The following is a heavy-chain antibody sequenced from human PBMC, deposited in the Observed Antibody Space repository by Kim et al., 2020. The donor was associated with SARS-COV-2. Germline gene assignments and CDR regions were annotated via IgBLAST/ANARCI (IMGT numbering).Heavy chain of an antibody. V-gene: IGHV4-34*01. D-gene: IGHD2-2*01. CDR3: ARTHFDCSSTSCSSFDY. Sequence: LKSRVTISVDTSKNQFSLKLSSVTAADTAVYYCARTHFDCSSTSCSSFDYWGQGTLVTVSS. J-gene: IGHJ4*02.